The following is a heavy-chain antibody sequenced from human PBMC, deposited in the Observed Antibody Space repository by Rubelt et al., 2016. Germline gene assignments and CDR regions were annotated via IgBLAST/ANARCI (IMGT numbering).Heavy chain of an antibody. D-gene: IGHD6-13*01. CDR2: ISGSGAGT. J-gene: IGHJ4*02. CDR1: GFTFSSYA. Sequence: EVQLLESGGGLVQPGGSLRLSCAASGFTFSSYAMSWIRQAPGKGLEWVSAISGSGAGTYYADSVKGRFTISRDNSKNTLYLQMNSLRAEDTAVYYCAREWIAAAADDHWGQGTLVTVSS. V-gene: IGHV3-23*01. CDR3: AREWIAAAADDH.